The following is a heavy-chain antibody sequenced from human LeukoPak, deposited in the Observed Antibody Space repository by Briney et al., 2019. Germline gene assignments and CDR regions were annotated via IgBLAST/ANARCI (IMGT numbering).Heavy chain of an antibody. V-gene: IGHV3-7*01. CDR2: MKGDGSET. J-gene: IGHJ3*01. CDR3: ARPAYTAAYDL. Sequence: GGSLRLSCAASGFTFSTYWMTWVHQAPGKGLEWVANMKGDGSETHYVDSVKGRFTISRDNAKNSLYLQMNSLRAEDTAVYYCARPAYTAAYDLWGQGTMVTVSS. D-gene: IGHD3-16*01. CDR1: GFTFSTYW.